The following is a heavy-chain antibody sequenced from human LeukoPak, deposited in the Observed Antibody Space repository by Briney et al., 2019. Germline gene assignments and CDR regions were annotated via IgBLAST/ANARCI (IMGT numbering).Heavy chain of an antibody. V-gene: IGHV1-18*01. CDR1: GYTFTSYG. D-gene: IGHD4-11*01. CDR2: ISAYNGNT. CDR3: AREDSNYPYYYYGMDV. Sequence: ASVKVSCKASGYTFTSYGISWVRQAPGQGLEWMGWISAYNGNTNYAQKLQGRVTMSIDTSTSTAYMELRSLRSDDTAVYYCAREDSNYPYYYYGMDVWGQGTTVTVSS. J-gene: IGHJ6*02.